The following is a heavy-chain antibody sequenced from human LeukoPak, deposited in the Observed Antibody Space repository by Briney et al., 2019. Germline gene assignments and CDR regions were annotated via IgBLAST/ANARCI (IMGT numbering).Heavy chain of an antibody. CDR3: ARDRGYTQDY. J-gene: IGHJ4*02. CDR1: GFTFSSYA. CDR2: ITYSGGST. V-gene: IGHV3-23*01. D-gene: IGHD5-12*01. Sequence: GGSLRLSCAASGFTFSSYAMTWVRQAPGKGLEWVSTITYSGGSTDSADSVKGRFTISRGSAKNTLYLQMNSLRAEDTAVYYCARDRGYTQDYWGQGTLVTVSS.